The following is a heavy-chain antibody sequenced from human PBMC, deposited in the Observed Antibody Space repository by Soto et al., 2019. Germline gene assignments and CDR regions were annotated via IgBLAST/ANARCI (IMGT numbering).Heavy chain of an antibody. V-gene: IGHV1-8*01. CDR1: GYTFGNND. CDR2: MNPNSGKT. Sequence: ASVKVSCKASGYTFGNNDISWVRQATGQGLEWMGWMNPNSGKTGYAQKFQGRLTMTRDTSMSTAYLEVSSLRSDDTAVYYCARHHGPTTSENWFDPWGQGTLVTVSS. CDR3: ARHHGPTTSENWFDP. J-gene: IGHJ5*02. D-gene: IGHD5-12*01.